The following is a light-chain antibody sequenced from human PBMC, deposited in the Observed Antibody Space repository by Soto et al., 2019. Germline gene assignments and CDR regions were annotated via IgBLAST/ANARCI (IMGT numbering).Light chain of an antibody. J-gene: IGKJ5*01. Sequence: DIQMTQSPSSLSASVGDRVTITCQASQDISNYLNWYQQKLGKAPKLLIYDASNLETGVPSRFSGSGSGTDFTFIISCLQPEDIATYYCQQYSHLITFGQGTRLEIK. CDR2: DAS. CDR1: QDISNY. V-gene: IGKV1-33*01. CDR3: QQYSHLIT.